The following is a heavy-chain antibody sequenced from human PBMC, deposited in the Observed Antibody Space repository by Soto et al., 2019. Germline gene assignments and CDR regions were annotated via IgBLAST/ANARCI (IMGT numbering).Heavy chain of an antibody. J-gene: IGHJ6*02. Sequence: PVGSLRLSCAASGFTFSSYGMHWVRQAPGKGLEWVAVIWYDGSNKYYADSVKGRFTISRDNSKNTLYLQMNSLRAEDTAVYYCARDGGKDYDLYYGMDVWGQGTTVTVSS. V-gene: IGHV3-33*01. CDR3: ARDGGKDYDLYYGMDV. CDR1: GFTFSSYG. CDR2: IWYDGSNK. D-gene: IGHD4-17*01.